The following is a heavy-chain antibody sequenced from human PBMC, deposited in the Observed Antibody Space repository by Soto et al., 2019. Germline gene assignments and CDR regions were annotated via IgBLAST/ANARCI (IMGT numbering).Heavy chain of an antibody. D-gene: IGHD5-18*01. V-gene: IGHV4-4*02. Sequence: SETLSLTCAVSGGSISSSNWWSWVRQPPGKGLEWIGEIYHSGSTNYNPSLKSRVTISVDKSKNQFSLKLSSVTAADTAVYYVARASTAMLWGIWFDPCVQVTLVTVS. CDR2: IYHSGST. CDR1: GGSISSSNW. CDR3: ARASTAMLWGIWFDP. J-gene: IGHJ5*02.